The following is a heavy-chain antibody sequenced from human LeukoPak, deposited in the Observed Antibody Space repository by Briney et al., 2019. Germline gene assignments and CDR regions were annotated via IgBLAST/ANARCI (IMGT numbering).Heavy chain of an antibody. CDR1: GYTFTSYS. CDR3: ARDSDTSDWAWVY. Sequence: GASVKVSCKASGYTFTSYSKYTIHWVRQAPGQRLEWMGWINADIGETRYSQKFQGRVTFTGDTSANTVYMELNSLISEDTAVYYCARDSDTSDWAWVYWGQGTLVTDSS. J-gene: IGHJ4*02. D-gene: IGHD6-19*01. V-gene: IGHV1-3*01. CDR2: INADIGET.